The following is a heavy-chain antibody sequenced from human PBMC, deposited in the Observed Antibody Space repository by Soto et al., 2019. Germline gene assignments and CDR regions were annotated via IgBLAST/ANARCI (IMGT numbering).Heavy chain of an antibody. CDR2: TSISSSYT. Sequence: PGGTLRLSCAGSGFPFGGYYMSLIRQSPGKGLEWVSHTSISSSYTNYADSVKGRFTMSRDNAKNSLYLQMNSMRAEDTAVYYCASDLGYCSGGRCCSYDHGMDVWGQGTTVTVSS. D-gene: IGHD2-15*01. CDR3: ASDLGYCSGGRCCSYDHGMDV. CDR1: GFPFGGYY. J-gene: IGHJ6*02. V-gene: IGHV3-11*06.